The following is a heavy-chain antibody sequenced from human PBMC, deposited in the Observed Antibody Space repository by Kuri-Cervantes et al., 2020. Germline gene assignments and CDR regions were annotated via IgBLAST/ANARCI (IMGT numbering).Heavy chain of an antibody. D-gene: IGHD7-27*01. J-gene: IGHJ4*02. CDR3: ATVNWESRFYND. V-gene: IGHV3-23*05. Sequence: GESLKISCAASGFSFGTSHMNWVRQAPGKGLEWVSSISISGDRTFYGGSVKGRFTIFRDNSKSTLYLQMSGLRVEDTAVYYCATVNWESRFYNDWGQGTLVTVSS. CDR2: ISISGDRT. CDR1: GFSFGTSH.